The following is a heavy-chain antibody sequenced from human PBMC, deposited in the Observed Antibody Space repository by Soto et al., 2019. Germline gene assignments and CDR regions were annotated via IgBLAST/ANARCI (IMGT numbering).Heavy chain of an antibody. CDR1: GFTVSSNY. J-gene: IGHJ4*02. V-gene: IGHV3-53*01. CDR2: IYSGGST. CDR3: ATTGPY. Sequence: GSLRLSCAASGFTVSSNYMSWVRQAPGKGLEWVSVIYSGGSTYYADSVKGRFTISRDNSKNTVSLQMNSLRDEDSAAYYCATTGPYWGQGTXVTVSS.